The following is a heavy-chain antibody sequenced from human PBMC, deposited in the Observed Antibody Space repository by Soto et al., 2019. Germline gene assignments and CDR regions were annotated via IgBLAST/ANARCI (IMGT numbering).Heavy chain of an antibody. Sequence: SETLSLTCTVSGGSISSYDGSWIRQPPGKGLEWIGYIYYSGSTNYNPSLKSRVTISVDTSKNQFSLKLSSVTAADTAVYYCAGTGYSSGWPDYWGQGTLVTVSS. CDR2: IYYSGST. CDR3: AGTGYSSGWPDY. J-gene: IGHJ4*02. D-gene: IGHD6-19*01. V-gene: IGHV4-59*01. CDR1: GGSISSYD.